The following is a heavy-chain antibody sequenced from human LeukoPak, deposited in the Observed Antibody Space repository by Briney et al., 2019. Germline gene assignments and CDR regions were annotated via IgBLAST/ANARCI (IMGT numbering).Heavy chain of an antibody. CDR1: GYTFTSYG. CDR3: ARDSHREGQFDY. Sequence: ASVKVSCKASGYTFTSYGISWVRQAPGQGLEWMGWISAYNGDTNYAQKLQGRVTMTTDTSTSTAYMELRSLRSDDTAVYYCARDSHREGQFDYWGQGTLVTVSS. D-gene: IGHD1-26*01. V-gene: IGHV1-18*01. CDR2: ISAYNGDT. J-gene: IGHJ4*02.